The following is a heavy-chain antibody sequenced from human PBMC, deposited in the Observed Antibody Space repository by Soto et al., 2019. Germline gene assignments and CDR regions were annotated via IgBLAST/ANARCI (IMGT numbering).Heavy chain of an antibody. V-gene: IGHV4-31*03. CDR1: GGSISSGGYY. CDR3: AREVELALNFDY. D-gene: IGHD1-26*01. CDR2: IYYSGST. J-gene: IGHJ4*02. Sequence: PSETLSLTCTVSGGSISSGGYYWSWIRQHPGKGLEWIGYIYYSGSTYYNPSLKSRVTISVDTSKNQFSLKLSSVTAADTAVYYCAREVELALNFDYWGQGTLVTVSS.